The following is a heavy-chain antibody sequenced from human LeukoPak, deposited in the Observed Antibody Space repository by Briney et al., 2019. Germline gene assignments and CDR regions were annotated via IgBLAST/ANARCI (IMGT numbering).Heavy chain of an antibody. D-gene: IGHD2-2*01. CDR2: ISSSSSTM. J-gene: IGHJ6*03. Sequence: GGSLRLSCAASGFTFSTYNMNWVRQAPGKGLEWVSYISSSSSTMYYADSVKGRFTISRDDAKSSLYLQMNSLRAEDTAVYYCARSGGVVVPAEGPQGHYYYSYYMDVWGKGTTVTVPS. V-gene: IGHV3-48*01. CDR3: ARSGGVVVPAEGPQGHYYYSYYMDV. CDR1: GFTFSTYN.